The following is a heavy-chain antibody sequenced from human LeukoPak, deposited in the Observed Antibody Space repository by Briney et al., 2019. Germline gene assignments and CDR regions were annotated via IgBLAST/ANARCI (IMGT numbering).Heavy chain of an antibody. J-gene: IGHJ4*02. CDR3: ARVGINGVLRYFDWSINPHFDY. V-gene: IGHV3-21*01. D-gene: IGHD3-9*01. CDR1: GFTFSSYS. Sequence: PGGSLRLSCAASGFTFSSYSMNWVRQAPGKGLEWVSSISSSSSYIYYADSVKGRFTISRDNAKNSLYLQMNSLRAEDTAVYYCARVGINGVLRYFDWSINPHFDYWGQGTLVTVSS. CDR2: ISSSSSYI.